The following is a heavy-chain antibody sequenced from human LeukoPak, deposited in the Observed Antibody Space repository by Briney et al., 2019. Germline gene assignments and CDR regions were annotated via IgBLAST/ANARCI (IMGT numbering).Heavy chain of an antibody. CDR2: IWYDGSNK. CDR1: GFTFSSYG. CDR3: ARDRGYSYGPTYQFDY. D-gene: IGHD5-18*01. V-gene: IGHV3-33*01. Sequence: GRSLRLSCAASGFTFSSYGMHWVRQAPGKGLEWVAVIWYDGSNKYYADSVKGRFTISRDNSKNTLYLQMNSLRAEDTAVYYCARDRGYSYGPTYQFDYWGQGTLVTVSS. J-gene: IGHJ4*02.